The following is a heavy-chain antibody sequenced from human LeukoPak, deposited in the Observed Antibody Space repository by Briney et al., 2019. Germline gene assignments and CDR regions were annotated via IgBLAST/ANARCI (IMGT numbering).Heavy chain of an antibody. CDR3: ARALFVGMAARSSDAFDI. Sequence: GGSLRLSCAASGITSTSYAMSWVRQAPGKGLEWVSAISGGGGGIHYADSVKGRFTISRDISKNTLYLQMNSLRVEDTAVYYCARALFVGMAARSSDAFDIWGQGTMVTVSS. V-gene: IGHV3-23*01. D-gene: IGHD6-6*01. CDR2: ISGGGGGI. J-gene: IGHJ3*02. CDR1: GITSTSYA.